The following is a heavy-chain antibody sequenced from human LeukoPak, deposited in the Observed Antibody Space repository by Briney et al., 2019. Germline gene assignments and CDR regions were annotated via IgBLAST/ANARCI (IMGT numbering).Heavy chain of an antibody. CDR1: RGTFRDYA. CDR3: ARQVVAAGFDD. J-gene: IGHJ4*02. D-gene: IGHD6-25*01. Sequence: SVRFSCKASRGTFRDYALSWVSLAPGQGLEWLGGIIPIFDSPTYSQKFQDRVTMTIDESTATAYLELHSLRSDDTAIYYCARQVVAAGFDDWGQGTLVSVSS. V-gene: IGHV1-69*05. CDR2: IIPIFDSP.